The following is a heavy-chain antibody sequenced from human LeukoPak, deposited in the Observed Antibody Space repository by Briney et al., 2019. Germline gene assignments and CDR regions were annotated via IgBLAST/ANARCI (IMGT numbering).Heavy chain of an antibody. CDR3: AGAGWTPYYYYYGMDV. CDR2: IIPIFGTA. CDR1: GGTFSSYA. V-gene: IGHV1-69*13. J-gene: IGHJ6*02. Sequence: SVKVSCKASGGTFSSYAISWVRQAPGQGLEWMGGIIPIFGTANYAQKFQGRVTITADGSTSTAYMELSSLRSEDTAVYYCAGAGWTPYYYYYGMDVWGQGTTVTVSS. D-gene: IGHD2-15*01.